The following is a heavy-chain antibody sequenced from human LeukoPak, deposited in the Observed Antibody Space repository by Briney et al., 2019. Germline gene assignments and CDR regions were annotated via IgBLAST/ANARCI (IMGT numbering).Heavy chain of an antibody. D-gene: IGHD2-21*02. J-gene: IGHJ5*02. V-gene: IGHV4-39*07. Sequence: SETLSLTCTVSGGSISSSSYYWGWIRQPPGKGLEWIGSIYYSGSTYYNPSLKGRVTISVDTSKNQFSLKLSSVTAADTAVYYCARGIVGVTEYNWFAPWGQGTLVTVSS. CDR3: ARGIVGVTEYNWFAP. CDR2: IYYSGST. CDR1: GGSISSSSYY.